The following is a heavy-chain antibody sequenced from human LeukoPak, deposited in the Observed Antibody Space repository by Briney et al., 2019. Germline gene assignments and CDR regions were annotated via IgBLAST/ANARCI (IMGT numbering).Heavy chain of an antibody. J-gene: IGHJ4*02. Sequence: ASVKVSCKASGYTFTGYYMHWVRQAPGQGLEWMGWINPNSGGTNYAQKFQGRVTMTRDTSISAAYMELSRLRSDDTAVYYCASMSAHSSSSQDGYWGQGTLVTVSS. CDR1: GYTFTGYY. CDR3: ASMSAHSSSSQDGY. D-gene: IGHD6-6*01. V-gene: IGHV1-2*02. CDR2: INPNSGGT.